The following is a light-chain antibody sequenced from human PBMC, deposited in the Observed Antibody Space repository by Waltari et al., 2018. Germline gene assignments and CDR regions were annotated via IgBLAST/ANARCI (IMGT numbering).Light chain of an antibody. Sequence: DIQMTQSPSSLPAAVGHSVTITCQTTQDVTTSLSWFQQKPGKAPQLLTYDASTLQSGVPSRFSGSGSGTSFSFTITSLQPEDSATYYCQHYHTLPYTFGRGTKLQIK. CDR3: QHYHTLPYT. CDR2: DAS. V-gene: IGKV1-33*01. CDR1: QDVTTS. J-gene: IGKJ2*01.